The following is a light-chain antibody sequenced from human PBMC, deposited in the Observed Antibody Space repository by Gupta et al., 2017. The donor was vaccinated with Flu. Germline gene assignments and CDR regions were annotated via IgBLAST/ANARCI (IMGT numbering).Light chain of an antibody. CDR2: AAS. CDR3: QQYDSYPWT. V-gene: IGKV1-8*01. Sequence: AIRMTQSPSSFSASTGDRVTITCRASQGVASYLAWYQQKPGKAPKVLIYAASTLQSGVPSRFSGSGYGTDFTLTISSLQSEDFATYYCQQYDSYPWTFGQGTKVQIK. J-gene: IGKJ1*01. CDR1: QGVASY.